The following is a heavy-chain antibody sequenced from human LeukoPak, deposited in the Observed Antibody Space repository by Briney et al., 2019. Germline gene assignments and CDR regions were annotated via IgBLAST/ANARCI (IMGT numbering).Heavy chain of an antibody. CDR1: GFTFSSYG. J-gene: IGHJ4*02. Sequence: GGSLRLSCAASGFTFSSYGMYWVRQAPGKGLGWVAVISYDGSNKYYADSVKGRFTISRDNSKNTLYLQMNSLRAEDTAVYYCAKDRDFWSGYRYYFDYWGQGTLVTVST. V-gene: IGHV3-30*18. CDR2: ISYDGSNK. CDR3: AKDRDFWSGYRYYFDY. D-gene: IGHD3-3*01.